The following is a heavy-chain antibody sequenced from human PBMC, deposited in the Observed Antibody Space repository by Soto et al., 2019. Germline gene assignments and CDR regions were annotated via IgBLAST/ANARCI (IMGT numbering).Heavy chain of an antibody. CDR1: GGTFSSYA. CDR3: ASDFRQITIFGVSYGMDV. Sequence: VASVKVSCKASGGTFSSYAISWVRQAPGQGLEWMGGIIPIFGTANYAQKFQGRVTITADESTSTAYMELSSLRSEDTAVYYCASDFRQITIFGVSYGMDVWGQGTTVTVSS. D-gene: IGHD3-3*01. J-gene: IGHJ6*02. CDR2: IIPIFGTA. V-gene: IGHV1-69*13.